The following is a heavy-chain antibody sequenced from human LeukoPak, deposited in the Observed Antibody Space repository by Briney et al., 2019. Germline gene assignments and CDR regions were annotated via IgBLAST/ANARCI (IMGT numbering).Heavy chain of an antibody. CDR3: AKDGIKAAGREDFDY. V-gene: IGHV1-58*01. CDR1: GFTFTSTA. Sequence: SVTVSCKASGFTFTSTAVQWVRQARGQRLEWIGWILVGSGNTNYAQMFQERVTLTWDVSTSTAYMVLSSLRSEGTAVYYCAKDGIKAAGREDFDYWGQGTLVTVSS. D-gene: IGHD6-13*01. CDR2: ILVGSGNT. J-gene: IGHJ4*02.